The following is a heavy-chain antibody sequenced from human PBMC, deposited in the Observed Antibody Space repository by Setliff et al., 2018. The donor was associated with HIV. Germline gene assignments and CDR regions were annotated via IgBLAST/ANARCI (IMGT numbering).Heavy chain of an antibody. CDR2: INTHNGNT. CDR3: ARAPFYYGSGSYQTFDY. Sequence: ASVKVSCKASGFIFTDYQIHWVRQAPGQGLEWMGWINTHNGNTKYSQRFQDRVTFTRDTSARTAYMELRSLRSEDSAVYYCARAPFYYGSGSYQTFDYWGQGTLVTVSS. CDR1: GFIFTDYQ. D-gene: IGHD3-10*01. V-gene: IGHV1-3*04. J-gene: IGHJ4*02.